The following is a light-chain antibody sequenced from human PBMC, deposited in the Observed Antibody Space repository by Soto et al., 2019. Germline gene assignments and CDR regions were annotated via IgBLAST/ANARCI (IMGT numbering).Light chain of an antibody. CDR1: SSNIGADYD. CDR2: GIT. J-gene: IGLJ1*01. CDR3: QSYDRTLSGRV. Sequence: QSVLTQPPSVSGAPGQRVTISCTGSSSNIGADYDVHWYQQLPGLAPKLLIYGITNRPSGVPDRFSGSKSDTSASLAITGLQAEDEADYCCQSYDRTLSGRVFGTGTKLTVL. V-gene: IGLV1-40*01.